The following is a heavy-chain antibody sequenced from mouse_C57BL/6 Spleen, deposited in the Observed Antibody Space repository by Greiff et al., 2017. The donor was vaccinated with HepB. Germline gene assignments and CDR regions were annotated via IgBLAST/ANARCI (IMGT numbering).Heavy chain of an antibody. CDR1: GYAFTNYL. CDR3: ARSDYGSSGYYAMDY. V-gene: IGHV1-54*01. Sequence: VQLQQSGAELVRPGTSVKVSCKASGYAFTNYLIEWVKQRPGQGLEWIGVINPGSGGTNYNEKFKGKATLTADKSSSTAYMQLSRLTSDDSAVYSCARSDYGSSGYYAMDYWGQGTSVTVSS. CDR2: INPGSGGT. D-gene: IGHD1-1*01. J-gene: IGHJ4*01.